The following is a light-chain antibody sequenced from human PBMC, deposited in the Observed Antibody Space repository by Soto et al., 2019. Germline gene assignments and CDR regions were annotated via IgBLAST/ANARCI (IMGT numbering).Light chain of an antibody. V-gene: IGKV1-5*01. J-gene: IGKJ1*01. CDR2: DAS. Sequence: DIQMTQSPSTLSASVGDRVTITCRASQTITTWLAWYQQKPGKAPELLIYDASRLQSGVPPRFSGSGFGREFSLTISGLQPDDSATYYCQQYSTYSGTFGQGTKVDIK. CDR1: QTITTW. CDR3: QQYSTYSGT.